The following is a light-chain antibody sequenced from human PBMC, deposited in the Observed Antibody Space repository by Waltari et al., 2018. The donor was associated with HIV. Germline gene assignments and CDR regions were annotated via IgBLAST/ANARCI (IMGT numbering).Light chain of an antibody. CDR1: RSNIGAGYD. J-gene: IGLJ2*01. V-gene: IGLV1-40*01. Sequence: QSVLTQPPSVSGAPGQRVTISCTATRSNIGAGYDVQWYQQLPGTAPKLLIYGNTNRPSGVPDRFSGSKSGTSASLDITGLQAEDEADYYCQSYDSSLSGSKIFGGGTKLTVL. CDR3: QSYDSSLSGSKI. CDR2: GNT.